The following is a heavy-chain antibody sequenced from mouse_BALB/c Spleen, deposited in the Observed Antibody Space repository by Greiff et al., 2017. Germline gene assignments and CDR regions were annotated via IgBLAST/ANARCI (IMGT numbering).Heavy chain of an antibody. D-gene: IGHD2-14*01. Sequence: VKLMESGAELAKPGASVKMSCKASGYTFTSYWMHWVKQRPGQGLEWIGYINPSTGYTEYNQKFKDKATLTADKSSSTAYMQLSSLTSEDSAVYYCARTRYDVGFDYWGQGTTLTVSS. J-gene: IGHJ2*01. CDR1: GYTFTSYW. CDR3: ARTRYDVGFDY. CDR2: INPSTGYT. V-gene: IGHV1-7*01.